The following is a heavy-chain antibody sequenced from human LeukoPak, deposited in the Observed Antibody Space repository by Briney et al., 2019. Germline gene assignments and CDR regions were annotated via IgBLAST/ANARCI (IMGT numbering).Heavy chain of an antibody. D-gene: IGHD1-14*01. J-gene: IGHJ5*02. Sequence: PSETLSLTYTVSGGSISGYYWSWIRQPAGKGLEWIGRIYTSGSTNYNPSLKSRVTMSVDTPKNQFSLKLSSVTAADTAVYYCARASPTTNKGAYGWFDPWGQGTLVTVSS. CDR3: ARASPTTNKGAYGWFDP. CDR2: IYTSGST. V-gene: IGHV4-4*07. CDR1: GGSISGYY.